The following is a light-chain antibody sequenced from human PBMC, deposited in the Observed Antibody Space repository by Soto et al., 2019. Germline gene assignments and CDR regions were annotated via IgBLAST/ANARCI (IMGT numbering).Light chain of an antibody. CDR1: QSISSW. V-gene: IGKV1-5*01. CDR2: DAS. Sequence: DIQMTQSPSTLAASVGDRVTITCRASQSISSWLTWYQQKPGKGPKLLIYDASSLERGVPSRFSGSGSGTEFTLTISSLQPDDFATYYCQQYNTYSPWTFGQGTKVEIK. CDR3: QQYNTYSPWT. J-gene: IGKJ1*01.